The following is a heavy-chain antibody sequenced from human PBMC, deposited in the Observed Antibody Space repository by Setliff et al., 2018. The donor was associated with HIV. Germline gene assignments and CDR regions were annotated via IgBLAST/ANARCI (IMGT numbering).Heavy chain of an antibody. J-gene: IGHJ5*02. CDR1: GFSFSDYY. D-gene: IGHD3-9*01. V-gene: IGHV3-11*03. CDR2: ISGSSTYT. Sequence: PGGSLRLSCVVSGFSFSDYYMSWIRQAPGKGLEWLSYISGSSTYTHYADSVKGRFTISRDNAKNSLHLQMNNLRVEDTAVYFCVRTPTTYYDILTGYRFDPWGQGTLVTVSS. CDR3: VRTPTTYYDILTGYRFDP.